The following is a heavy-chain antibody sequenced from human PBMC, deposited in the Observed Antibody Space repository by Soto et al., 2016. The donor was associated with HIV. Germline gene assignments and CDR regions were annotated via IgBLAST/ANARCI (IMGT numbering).Heavy chain of an antibody. V-gene: IGHV3-20*04. Sequence: EVQLVESGGGVVRPGGSLRLSCAASGFTFDDYGMSWVRQAPGKGLEWVSGINWDGGSTGYADSVKGRFTISRDNAKNTLYLQMNSLRAEDSALYYCARELKYYDVLTGNYDWGQGTLVTVSS. CDR2: INWDGGST. D-gene: IGHD3-9*01. J-gene: IGHJ4*02. CDR3: ARELKYYDVLTGNYD. CDR1: GFTFDDYG.